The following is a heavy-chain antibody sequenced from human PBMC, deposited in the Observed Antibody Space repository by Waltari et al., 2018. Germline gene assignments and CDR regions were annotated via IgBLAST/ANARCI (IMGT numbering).Heavy chain of an antibody. CDR1: GFSLSTSGLG. CDR2: IYWSDDT. D-gene: IGHD3-16*01. J-gene: IGHJ4*02. CDR3: AHSRGAILDC. Sequence: QITLKESGPTLVKPTQTLTLTCTFSGFSLSTSGLGVGWIRQSPGKALEWLALIYWSDDTRYSPSLKSMLTITKDTSENQVVLTMTNMDPVDAATYYCAHSRGAILDCWGQGTLVTVSS. V-gene: IGHV2-5*01.